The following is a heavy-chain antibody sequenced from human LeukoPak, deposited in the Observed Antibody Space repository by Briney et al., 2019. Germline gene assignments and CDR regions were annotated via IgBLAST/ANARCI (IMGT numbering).Heavy chain of an antibody. CDR3: AVGGYCSGGSCYWFDP. CDR2: IIPIFGTA. D-gene: IGHD2-15*01. J-gene: IGHJ5*02. V-gene: IGHV1-69*13. CDR1: GGTFSSFD. Sequence: SVNVSCKASGGTFSSFDISWVRQAPGQGLEWMGGIIPIFGTANYAQKFQGRVTITADESTSTAYMELSSLRSEDTAVYYCAVGGYCSGGSCYWFDPWGQGTLVTVSS.